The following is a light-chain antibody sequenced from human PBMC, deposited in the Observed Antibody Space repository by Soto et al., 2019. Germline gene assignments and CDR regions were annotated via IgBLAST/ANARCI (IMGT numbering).Light chain of an antibody. J-gene: IGLJ1*01. CDR2: EVS. Sequence: QSALTQPASVSGSPGQSITISCTGTSRDVGGYNYVSWYQQHPDRAPKVMIYEVSNRPSGVSNRFSGSKSDNTASLTISGLQAEDEADYYCSSFTSSTTLVVFGTGTKLTVL. CDR3: SSFTSSTTLVV. CDR1: SRDVGGYNY. V-gene: IGLV2-14*01.